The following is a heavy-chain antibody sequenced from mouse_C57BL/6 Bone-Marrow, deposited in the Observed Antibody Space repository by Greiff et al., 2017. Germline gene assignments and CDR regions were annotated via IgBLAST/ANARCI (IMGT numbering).Heavy chain of an antibody. CDR3: ARWDYDGAWFAD. Sequence: VQLQQSGAELVKPGASVKLSCTASGFNIKDYYMHWVKQRTEQGLEWIGRIDPEDGGTKYAPKFQGKATITADTSSNTAYLQLSSLTSEYTAVYYCARWDYDGAWFADWGQGTLVTVSA. V-gene: IGHV14-2*01. D-gene: IGHD2-4*01. CDR2: IDPEDGGT. CDR1: GFNIKDYY. J-gene: IGHJ3*01.